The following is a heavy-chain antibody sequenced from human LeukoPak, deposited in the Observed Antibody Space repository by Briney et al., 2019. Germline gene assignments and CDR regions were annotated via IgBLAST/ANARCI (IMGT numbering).Heavy chain of an antibody. Sequence: PSETLSLTCAVYGGSFSGYYWSWIRQPPGKGLEWIGEINHSGSTNYNPSLKSRVTISVDTSKNQFSLKLSSVTAADTAVYYCARRDGGYYYDSSGYPPAGFDYWGQGTLVTVSS. V-gene: IGHV4-34*01. D-gene: IGHD3-22*01. CDR1: GGSFSGYY. CDR2: INHSGST. CDR3: ARRDGGYYYDSSGYPPAGFDY. J-gene: IGHJ4*02.